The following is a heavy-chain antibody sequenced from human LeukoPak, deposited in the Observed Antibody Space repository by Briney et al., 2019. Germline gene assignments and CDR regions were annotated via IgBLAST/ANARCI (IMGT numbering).Heavy chain of an antibody. D-gene: IGHD3-16*01. Sequence: GGSLRLSCAASGFTFSGYSMNWVRQAPGRGREWVSYITSSRSTIYYADSVKGRFTISRDNAKNSLYLQMNSLRAEDTAVYYCARDRTLGEFDFWGQGTLVTVSS. CDR2: ITSSRSTI. V-gene: IGHV3-48*01. J-gene: IGHJ4*02. CDR3: ARDRTLGEFDF. CDR1: GFTFSGYS.